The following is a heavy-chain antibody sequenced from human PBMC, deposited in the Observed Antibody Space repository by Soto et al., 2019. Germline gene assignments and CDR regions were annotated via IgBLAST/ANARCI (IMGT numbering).Heavy chain of an antibody. CDR3: ARRVVGVVVITNAFDI. V-gene: IGHV4-31*03. Sequence: QVQLQESGPGLVKPSQTLSLTCTVSGGSISSGGYYWSWIRQHPGKGLEWIGYIYYSGSTYYNPSLKSRVTISVDTSKNQFSLKLSSVTAADTAVYYCARRVVGVVVITNAFDIWGQGTMVTVSS. D-gene: IGHD3-22*01. CDR2: IYYSGST. J-gene: IGHJ3*02. CDR1: GGSISSGGYY.